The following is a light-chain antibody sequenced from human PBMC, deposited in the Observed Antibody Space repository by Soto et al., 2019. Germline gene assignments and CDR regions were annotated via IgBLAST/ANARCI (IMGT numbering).Light chain of an antibody. CDR2: GAS. J-gene: IGKJ4*01. CDR1: QSVSSSY. Sequence: DIVLRQSPGTLSLSPGERATLSCRASQSVSSSYLAWYQQKPGQAPRLLIYGASTRATGIPARFSGSGSGTEFTLTISSLQSEDFAVYYCQQYSSWPLTFGGGTKV. CDR3: QQYSSWPLT. V-gene: IGKV3-15*01.